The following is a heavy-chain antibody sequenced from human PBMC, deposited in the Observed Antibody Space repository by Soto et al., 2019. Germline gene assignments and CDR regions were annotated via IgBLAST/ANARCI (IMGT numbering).Heavy chain of an antibody. J-gene: IGHJ6*02. D-gene: IGHD1-1*01. V-gene: IGHV1-69*13. CDR1: GGTFSSYA. CDR3: AIPRTTGTTAGYYYYYYGMDV. CDR2: IIPIFGTA. Sequence: ASVPVSCQASGGTFSSYAISWVRQAPGQGLKWMGGIIPIFGTANYAQKFQGRVTITADESTSTAYMELSSLRSEDTAVYYCAIPRTTGTTAGYYYYYYGMDVWGQGTTVTVSS.